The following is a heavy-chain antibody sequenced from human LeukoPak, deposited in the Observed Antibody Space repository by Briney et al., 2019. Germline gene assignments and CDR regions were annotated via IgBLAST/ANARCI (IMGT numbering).Heavy chain of an antibody. CDR2: ISGTGGST. Sequence: PGGSLRLSRAASGFTFSSYSMGWVRQAPGKGLGWVSAISGTGGSTYYADSVRGRFTISRDNARNTVSMQMNSLTAEQTAVYYCAKGGGSFPYSFDFWGQGTLVTVSS. CDR1: GFTFSSYS. V-gene: IGHV3-23*01. J-gene: IGHJ4*02. D-gene: IGHD2-15*01. CDR3: AKGGGSFPYSFDF.